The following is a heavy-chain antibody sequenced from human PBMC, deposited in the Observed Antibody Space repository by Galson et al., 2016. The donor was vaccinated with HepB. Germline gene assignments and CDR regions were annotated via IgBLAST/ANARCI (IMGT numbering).Heavy chain of an antibody. CDR3: AKDREAGGYSYGFLFDH. V-gene: IGHV3-9*01. D-gene: IGHD5-18*01. CDR2: ISRNSGDI. Sequence: SLRLSCAASGFSFDVFAMHWVRQAPGKGLEWVSGISRNSGDIAYADSVKGRFTISRDNVNNSLYLQMNSLREEDTALYYCAKDREAGGYSYGFLFDHWGQGAQVTVSS. J-gene: IGHJ4*02. CDR1: GFSFDVFA.